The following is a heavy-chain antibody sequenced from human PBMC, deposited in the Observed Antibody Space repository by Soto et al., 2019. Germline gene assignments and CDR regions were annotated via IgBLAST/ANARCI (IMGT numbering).Heavy chain of an antibody. V-gene: IGHV4-59*01. CDR1: GGSISSYY. CDR2: IYYSGSI. J-gene: IGHJ4*02. Sequence: PSETLSLTCTVSGGSISSYYWSWIRQPPGKGLEWIGYIYYSGSINYNPSLKSRVTISVDTSKNQFSLKLSSVTAADTAVYYCARSPLTFGGVIVDFDYWGQGTLVTVSS. CDR3: ARSPLTFGGVIVDFDY. D-gene: IGHD3-16*02.